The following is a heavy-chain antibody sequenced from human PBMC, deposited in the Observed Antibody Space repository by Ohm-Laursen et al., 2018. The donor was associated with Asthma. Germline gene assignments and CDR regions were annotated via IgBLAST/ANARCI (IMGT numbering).Heavy chain of an antibody. CDR1: GSTFDDYA. CDR2: ISWNSGSI. V-gene: IGHV3-9*01. J-gene: IGHJ4*02. CDR3: AKSWGKGISYYFDY. D-gene: IGHD2-15*01. Sequence: SLRLSCAASGSTFDDYAMHWVQQAPGKGLEWVSGISWNSGSIGYADSVKGRFTISRDNAKNSLYLQMNSLRAEDTALYYCAKSWGKGISYYFDYWGQGTLVTVSS.